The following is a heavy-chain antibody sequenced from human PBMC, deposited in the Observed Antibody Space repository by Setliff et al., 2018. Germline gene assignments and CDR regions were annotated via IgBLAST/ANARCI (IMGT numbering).Heavy chain of an antibody. V-gene: IGHV7-4-1*02. CDR3: ASQMGTSETYPK. CDR2: INTNTGNP. D-gene: IGHD1-26*01. J-gene: IGHJ4*02. Sequence: GASVKVSCKASGYMFTTYAMSWIRQVPGQGFEWMGWINTNTGNPIYVQGFTGRFVFSLDTSVSTAYLQISSLKAEDTAVYYCASQMGTSETYPKWGQGTPVTVSS. CDR1: GYMFTTYA.